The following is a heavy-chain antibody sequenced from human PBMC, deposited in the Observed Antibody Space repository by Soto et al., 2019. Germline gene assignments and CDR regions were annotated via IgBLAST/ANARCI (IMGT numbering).Heavy chain of an antibody. CDR2: ISAYNGNT. J-gene: IGHJ4*02. CDR3: ARSVAVPGAHIDY. D-gene: IGHD6-19*01. CDR1: GYTFSSYG. V-gene: IGHV1-18*01. Sequence: ASVKVSCKASGYTFSSYGISWVRQAPGQGLEWMGWISAYNGNTKNAQNLQGRVTLTTDTSTSTAYMELRSLRYDDTAVYFCARSVAVPGAHIDYWGQGTQVTVSS.